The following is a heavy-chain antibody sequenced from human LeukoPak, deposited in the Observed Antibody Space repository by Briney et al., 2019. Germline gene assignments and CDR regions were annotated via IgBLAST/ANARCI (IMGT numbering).Heavy chain of an antibody. D-gene: IGHD6-13*01. Sequence: GGSLRLSCAASGFTFSSYSMNWVRQAPGKGLEWVSYISSSSSTIYYADSVKGRFTISRDNAKNSLYLQMNSLGAEDTAVYYCARSETAAGTFDYYYYMDVWGKGTTVTVSS. CDR2: ISSSSSTI. J-gene: IGHJ6*03. V-gene: IGHV3-48*01. CDR3: ARSETAAGTFDYYYYMDV. CDR1: GFTFSSYS.